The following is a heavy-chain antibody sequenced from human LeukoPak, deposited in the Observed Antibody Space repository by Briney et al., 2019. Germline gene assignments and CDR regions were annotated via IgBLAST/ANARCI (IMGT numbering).Heavy chain of an antibody. J-gene: IGHJ4*02. Sequence: SVKVSCKASGGTFSSYAISWVRQAPGQGLEWMGGIIPIFGTANYAQKSQGRVTITADESTSTAYMELSSQRSEDTAVYYCARTTYYYGSGTPYYFDYWGQGTLVTVSS. CDR3: ARTTYYYGSGTPYYFDY. CDR1: GGTFSSYA. V-gene: IGHV1-69*13. CDR2: IIPIFGTA. D-gene: IGHD3-10*01.